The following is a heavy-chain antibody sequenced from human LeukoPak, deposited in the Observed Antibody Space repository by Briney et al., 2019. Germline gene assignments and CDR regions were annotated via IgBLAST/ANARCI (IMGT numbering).Heavy chain of an antibody. CDR1: GFTFSGSA. CDR2: IRSKANSYAT. V-gene: IGHV3-73*01. D-gene: IGHD2-2*01. J-gene: IGHJ4*02. Sequence: HPGGSLRLSCAASGFTFSGSAMHWVRQASGKGLEWVGRIRSKANSYATAYAASVKGRFTISRDGSKNTVYLQMDSLRTEDTAVYYCAKRGESGGYCSTTSCYYFDYWGQGTLVTVSS. CDR3: AKRGESGGYCSTTSCYYFDY.